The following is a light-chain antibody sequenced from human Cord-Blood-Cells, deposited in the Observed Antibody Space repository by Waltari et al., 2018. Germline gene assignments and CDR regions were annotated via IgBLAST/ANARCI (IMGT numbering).Light chain of an antibody. J-gene: IGLJ1*01. Sequence: QSALTQPPSASGSPRQSVTIPLTGPRHDVGGYNYVSWSQQHPGKAPKLMFYEVSKRPSGVPDRFSGSKSGNTASLTVSGLQAEDEADYYCSSYAGSNNYVFGTGTKVTVL. CDR3: SSYAGSNNYV. V-gene: IGLV2-8*01. CDR1: RHDVGGYNY. CDR2: EVS.